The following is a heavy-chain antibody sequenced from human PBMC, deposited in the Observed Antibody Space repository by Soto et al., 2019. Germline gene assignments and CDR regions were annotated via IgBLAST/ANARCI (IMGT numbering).Heavy chain of an antibody. D-gene: IGHD3-10*01. Sequence: QVQLQESGPGLVKPSQTLSLTCTVSGGSISSGGYYWSWIRQHPGKGLECIGYIYYSGSTYYNPSLKSRVNISVATSENQFSLKLSSVTAADTAVYYCARYGSGSYYPTAFDYWGQGTLVTVSS. V-gene: IGHV4-31*03. CDR2: IYYSGST. CDR3: ARYGSGSYYPTAFDY. J-gene: IGHJ4*02. CDR1: GGSISSGGYY.